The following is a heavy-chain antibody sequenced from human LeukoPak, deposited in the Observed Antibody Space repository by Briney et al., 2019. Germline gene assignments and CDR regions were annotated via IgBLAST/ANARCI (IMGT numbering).Heavy chain of an antibody. Sequence: GGSLRLSCATPGFTFSSYAMSWLRQGPGKGLEWVSSLSGSDRTTYYADSVKGRFTISRDNSKNTLYLQMGSLRGEDTAVYYCAKVSSGWSLDYWGQGTLVTVSS. CDR2: LSGSDRTT. CDR1: GFTFSSYA. J-gene: IGHJ4*02. V-gene: IGHV3-23*01. CDR3: AKVSSGWSLDY. D-gene: IGHD6-19*01.